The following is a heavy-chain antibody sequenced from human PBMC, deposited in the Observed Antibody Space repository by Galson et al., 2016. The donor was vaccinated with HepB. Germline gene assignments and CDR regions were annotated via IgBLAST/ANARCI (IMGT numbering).Heavy chain of an antibody. CDR1: GFSLNSFH. D-gene: IGHD6-6*01. V-gene: IGHV3-30-3*01. J-gene: IGHJ5*02. Sequence: SLRLSCAASGFSLNSFHMHWIRQAPGKGLEWVALAPHDGGNKQYADSVKGRFTISRDSFENTIHLQMNSLGVEETGLYYCATERGSSGDAAWFDPWGQGTLVTVSS. CDR2: APHDGGNK. CDR3: ATERGSSGDAAWFDP.